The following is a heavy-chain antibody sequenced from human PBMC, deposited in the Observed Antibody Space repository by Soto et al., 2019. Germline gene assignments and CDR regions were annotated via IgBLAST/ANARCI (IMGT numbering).Heavy chain of an antibody. J-gene: IGHJ6*02. Sequence: SVKVSCKASGGTFSSYTISWVRQAPGQGLEWMGRIIPILGIANYAQKFQGRVTITADKSTSTAYMELSSLRSEDTAVYYCARDSARPYYYYGMDVWGQGTTVTVT. CDR1: GGTFSSYT. V-gene: IGHV1-69*04. CDR2: IIPILGIA. CDR3: ARDSARPYYYYGMDV.